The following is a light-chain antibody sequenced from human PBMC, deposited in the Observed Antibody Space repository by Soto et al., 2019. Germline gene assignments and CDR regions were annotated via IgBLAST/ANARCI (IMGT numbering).Light chain of an antibody. V-gene: IGKV3-15*01. Sequence: EIVMTQSPATLSVSPGERATLSCRASQSVSSNLAWYQQKPGQAPRLLIYGASTRATGIPARFSGSGSGTEFTLTISSLQSEDFAVYYCQQRNSWPRTFGQGTKLEI. CDR2: GAS. CDR3: QQRNSWPRT. CDR1: QSVSSN. J-gene: IGKJ2*01.